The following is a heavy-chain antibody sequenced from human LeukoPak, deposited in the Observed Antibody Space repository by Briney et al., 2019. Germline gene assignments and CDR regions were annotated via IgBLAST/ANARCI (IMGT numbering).Heavy chain of an antibody. CDR3: ARGGWSLDY. Sequence: KPSETLSLTCTISGASISDYCWSWIRQSPGKGLEWIGYIYSSGSTNYNPSLNSRVTISVDTSKKHFSLKLTSVTAADTAVYYCARGGWSLDYWGQGTLVTVSS. J-gene: IGHJ4*02. CDR1: GASISDYC. D-gene: IGHD6-19*01. V-gene: IGHV4-59*01. CDR2: IYSSGST.